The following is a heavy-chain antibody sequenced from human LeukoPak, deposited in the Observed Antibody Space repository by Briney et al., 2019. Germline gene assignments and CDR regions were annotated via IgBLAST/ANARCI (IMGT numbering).Heavy chain of an antibody. V-gene: IGHV4-34*01. CDR1: GGSFSGYY. CDR2: INHSGST. Sequence: SETLSLTCAVYGGSFSGYYWSWIRQPPGKGLEWIGEINHSGSTNYNPSLKSRVTISVDTSKSQFSLKLSSVTAADTAVYYCARLGGSSSWYSGWFDPWGQGTLVTVSS. D-gene: IGHD6-13*01. J-gene: IGHJ5*02. CDR3: ARLGGSSSWYSGWFDP.